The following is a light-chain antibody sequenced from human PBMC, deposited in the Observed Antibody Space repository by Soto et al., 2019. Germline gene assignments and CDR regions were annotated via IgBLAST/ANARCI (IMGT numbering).Light chain of an antibody. CDR1: QSVSGW. V-gene: IGKV1-5*01. CDR2: DAS. CDR3: QQYETFSGT. Sequence: DIQITQCPSTMSASLAQTVAVTFWASQSVSGWLAWYQQKPGEAPKLLIYDASALPRGVPSRFSGSGSGTKFTLTIASLQTDDFATYYCQQYETFSGTFGTGTKVDIK. J-gene: IGKJ1*01.